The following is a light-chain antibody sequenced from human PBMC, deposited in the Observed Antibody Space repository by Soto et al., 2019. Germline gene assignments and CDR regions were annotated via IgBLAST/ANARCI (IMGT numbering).Light chain of an antibody. CDR1: QSVSHRSYSKNY. CDR2: EAS. V-gene: IGKV4-1*01. J-gene: IGKJ1*01. CDR3: QHYDNHSWT. Sequence: DVVITHAPESLAVSLGQGATRNWRCRQSVSHRSYSKNYLALYQQRPETAPKLLIFEASSLTSRVPSRFSSSGSGTVFTLTISSLPPDDVATYYYQHYDNHSWTFGQGTKVDI.